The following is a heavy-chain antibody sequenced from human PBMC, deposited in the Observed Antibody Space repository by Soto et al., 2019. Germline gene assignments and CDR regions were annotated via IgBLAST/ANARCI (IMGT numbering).Heavy chain of an antibody. CDR1: GFTFSSYG. D-gene: IGHD3-22*01. J-gene: IGHJ1*01. V-gene: IGHV3-30*18. CDR2: ISYDESNK. Sequence: QVQLVESGGGVVQPGRSLRLSCAASGFTFSSYGMHWVRQAPGKGLEWVAVISYDESNKYYADSVKGRFTISRDNSKNTLYLQMNSLRAEDTAVYYCTKGVVVITSYFQHWGQGTLLTVSS. CDR3: TKGVVVITSYFQH.